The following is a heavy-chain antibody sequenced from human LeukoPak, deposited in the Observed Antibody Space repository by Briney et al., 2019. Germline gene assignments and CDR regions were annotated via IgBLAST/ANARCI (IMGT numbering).Heavy chain of an antibody. CDR3: ASHVRSTAMDPWYYYGMDV. J-gene: IGHJ6*04. D-gene: IGHD5-18*01. Sequence: SVKVSCKSSGGTFSSYAISWVRQAPGQGLEWMGGIIPIFGTANYAQKFQGRVTMTADESTSTAYMELSSLRSEDTAVYYCASHVRSTAMDPWYYYGMDVWGKGTTVTVSS. CDR1: GGTFSSYA. V-gene: IGHV1-69*13. CDR2: IIPIFGTA.